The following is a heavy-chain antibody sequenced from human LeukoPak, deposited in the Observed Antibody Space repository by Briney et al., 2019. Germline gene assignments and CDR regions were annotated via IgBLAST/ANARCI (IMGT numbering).Heavy chain of an antibody. V-gene: IGHV4-4*02. CDR2: IYHSGST. Sequence: SETLSLTCAVSGGSISSSNWWSWVRQPPGKGLEWIGEIYHSGSTNYNPSLKSRVTISVDKSKNQFSLKLSSVTAADTAVYYCASRYCSGGSCLEVWGQGTLVTVSS. CDR1: GGSISSSNW. D-gene: IGHD2-15*01. CDR3: ASRYCSGGSCLEV. J-gene: IGHJ4*02.